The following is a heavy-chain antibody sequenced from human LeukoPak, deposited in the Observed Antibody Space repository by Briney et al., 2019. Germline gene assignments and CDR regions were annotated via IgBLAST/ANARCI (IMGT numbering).Heavy chain of an antibody. V-gene: IGHV4-59*01. D-gene: IGHD3-9*01. CDR3: ARDHWLFSSKTWYYYGMDV. CDR2: IDPSGSA. CDR1: GGSISPYY. J-gene: IGHJ6*02. Sequence: SETLSLTCVVSGGSISPYYWSWIRQSPGKGLEWIGYIDPSGSASYNPFLKSRVTIFVDTSKNLFSLILTSVSASDTAIYYCARDHWLFSSKTWYYYGMDVWGQGTTVTVSS.